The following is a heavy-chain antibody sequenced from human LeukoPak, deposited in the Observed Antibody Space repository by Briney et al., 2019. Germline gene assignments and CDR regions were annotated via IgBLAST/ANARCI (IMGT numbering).Heavy chain of an antibody. J-gene: IGHJ3*02. CDR2: IFNDVSST. D-gene: IGHD4-17*01. CDR3: AREDYGDYADAFDI. Sequence: GGSLRLSCAASGFASRTFWMLWVRQAPGKGLVWVSHIFNDVSSTGYADSVKGRFTISRDNAKNTLYLQMNSLRGDDTAVYYCAREDYGDYADAFDIWGQGTMVTVSS. V-gene: IGHV3-74*01. CDR1: GFASRTFW.